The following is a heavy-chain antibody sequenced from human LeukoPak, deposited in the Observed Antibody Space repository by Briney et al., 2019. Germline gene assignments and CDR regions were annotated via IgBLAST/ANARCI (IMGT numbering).Heavy chain of an antibody. Sequence: GGSLRFSCIASGFTFSNYGMSWVRQAPGKGLEWVSIISGSGDRTLHADSVKGRFTVSRDNSKNTVYLQMNSLRAEDTAVYYCAKDLRNIRTLVDLQMIWGQGTLVIVSS. CDR1: GFTFSNYG. CDR2: ISGSGDRT. V-gene: IGHV3-23*01. J-gene: IGHJ3*02. CDR3: AKDLRNIRTLVDLQMI. D-gene: IGHD2-8*02.